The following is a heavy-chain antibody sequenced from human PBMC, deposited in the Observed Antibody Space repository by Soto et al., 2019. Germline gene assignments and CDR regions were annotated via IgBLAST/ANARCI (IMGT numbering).Heavy chain of an antibody. J-gene: IGHJ6*02. D-gene: IGHD6-19*01. CDR3: ARDQGGSGWYLYYYYGMDV. Sequence: GGSLRLSCAASGFTFSSYGMHWVRQAPGKGLEWVAVIWYDGSNKYYADSVKGRFTISRDNSKNTLYLQMNSLRAEDTAVYYCARDQGGSGWYLYYYYGMDVWGQGTTVTVSS. CDR1: GFTFSSYG. CDR2: IWYDGSNK. V-gene: IGHV3-33*01.